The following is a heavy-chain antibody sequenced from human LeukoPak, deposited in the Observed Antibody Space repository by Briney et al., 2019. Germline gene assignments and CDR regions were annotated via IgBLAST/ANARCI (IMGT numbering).Heavy chain of an antibody. J-gene: IGHJ4*02. CDR3: ARSYYDYVWGSYRYSDY. D-gene: IGHD3-16*02. V-gene: IGHV4-59*08. Sequence: PSETLSLTCTVSGGSISSYYWSWIRQPPGKGLEWIGYIYYSGSTNFNPSLKSRVTISVDTSKNQFSLKMSSVTAADTAVYYCARSYYDYVWGSYRYSDYWGQGTLVTVSS. CDR2: IYYSGST. CDR1: GGSISSYY.